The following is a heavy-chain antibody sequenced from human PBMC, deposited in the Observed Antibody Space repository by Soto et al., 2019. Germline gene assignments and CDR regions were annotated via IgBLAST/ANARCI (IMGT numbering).Heavy chain of an antibody. CDR3: AKGISDYYGSGSYYIHYGMDV. CDR1: GFTFSSYA. Sequence: GGSLRLSCAASGFTFSSYAMSWVRQAPGKGLEWVSVISGSGGSTYYADSVKGRFTISRDNSKNTLYLQMNSLRAEDTAVYYCAKGISDYYGSGSYYIHYGMDVWGQGTTVTVSS. J-gene: IGHJ6*02. CDR2: ISGSGGST. V-gene: IGHV3-23*01. D-gene: IGHD3-10*01.